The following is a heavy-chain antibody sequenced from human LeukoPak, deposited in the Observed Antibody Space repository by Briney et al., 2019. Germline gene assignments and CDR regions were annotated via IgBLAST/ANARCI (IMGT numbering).Heavy chain of an antibody. D-gene: IGHD3-10*01. J-gene: IGHJ6*03. CDR2: MNPNSGNT. CDR3: ARGGYFYGSGSYYIDYYYYYMDV. Sequence: GASVKVSCKASGYTFTGYYMHWVRQAPGQGLEWMGWMNPNSGNTGYAQKFQGRVTMTRNTSISTAYMELSSLRSEDTAVYYCARGGYFYGSGSYYIDYYYYYMDVWGKGTTVTISS. CDR1: GYTFTGYY. V-gene: IGHV1-8*02.